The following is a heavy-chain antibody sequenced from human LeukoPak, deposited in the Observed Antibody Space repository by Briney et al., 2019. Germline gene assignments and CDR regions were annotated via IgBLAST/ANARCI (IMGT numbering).Heavy chain of an antibody. CDR1: GYTFTSYD. D-gene: IGHD2-2*01. Sequence: ASVKVSCKASGYTFTSYDINWVRQATGQGLEWMGWMNPNSGNTGYAQKFQGRVTMTRNTSISTAYMELSSLRSEDTAVYYCARDIVVVPAGGGVRAGYYYYYGMDVWGQGTTVTVSS. J-gene: IGHJ6*02. CDR2: MNPNSGNT. V-gene: IGHV1-8*01. CDR3: ARDIVVVPAGGGVRAGYYYYYGMDV.